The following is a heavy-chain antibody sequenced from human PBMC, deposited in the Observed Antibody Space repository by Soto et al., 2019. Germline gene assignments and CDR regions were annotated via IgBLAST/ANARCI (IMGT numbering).Heavy chain of an antibody. CDR2: ISYDGSNK. CDR3: APTYGSGRSWKKELYFQH. Sequence: PGGSLRLSCAASGFTFSSYGMHWVRQAPGKGLEWVAVISYDGSNKYYADSVKGRFTISRDNSKNTLYLQMNSLRAEDTAVYYCAPTYGSGRSWKKELYFQHWGQGNLVTVSS. J-gene: IGHJ1*01. CDR1: GFTFSSYG. D-gene: IGHD6-13*01. V-gene: IGHV3-30*03.